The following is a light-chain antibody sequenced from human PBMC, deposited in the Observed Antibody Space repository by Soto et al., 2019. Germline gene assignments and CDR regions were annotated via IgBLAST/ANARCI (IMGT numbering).Light chain of an antibody. CDR3: QQSYSTPPIT. V-gene: IGKV1-39*01. Sequence: IRMTHSPSSLSASVGYRVTITFRSSQSISKYLNWYQHKAGKVPTLLIFAASSLQSGVPSRFSGSGSGTDFTLTISSLQPEDFATYYCQQSYSTPPITFGQGTRLEIK. CDR1: QSISKY. J-gene: IGKJ5*01. CDR2: AAS.